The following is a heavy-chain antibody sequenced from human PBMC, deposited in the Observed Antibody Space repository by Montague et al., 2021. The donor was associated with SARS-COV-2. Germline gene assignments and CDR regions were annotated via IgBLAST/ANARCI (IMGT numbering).Heavy chain of an antibody. V-gene: IGHV4-34*01. D-gene: IGHD3-3*01. Sequence: SETLSLTCAVYSGSYRGFYWTWIRLSPGKGLEWIAEINHTVNATYNPSLKGRVTLSRDTSKNQFSLKLQSVTPADTAVYYCARGQVTIAGVLIFIPAAGHLDGWDEGTSVTVSS. J-gene: IGHJ3*01. CDR2: INHTVNA. CDR3: ARGQVTIAGVLIFIPAAGHLDG. CDR1: SGSYRGFY.